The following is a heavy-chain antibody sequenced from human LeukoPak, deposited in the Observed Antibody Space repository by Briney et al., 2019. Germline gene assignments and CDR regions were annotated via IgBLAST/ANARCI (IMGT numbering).Heavy chain of an antibody. CDR3: ARSLATNSKVLRRRYYMDV. D-gene: IGHD3-3*01. V-gene: IGHV4-39*07. CDR2: IFYSGST. J-gene: IGHJ6*03. CDR1: GGSISTSSYY. Sequence: KPSETLSLTCTVSGGSISTSSYYWGWVRQPPGKGLEWIGNIFYSGSTYYNPSLKSRVTISVDTSKNQFSLKLSSVTAADTAVYYCARSLATNSKVLRRRYYMDVWGKGTTVTVSS.